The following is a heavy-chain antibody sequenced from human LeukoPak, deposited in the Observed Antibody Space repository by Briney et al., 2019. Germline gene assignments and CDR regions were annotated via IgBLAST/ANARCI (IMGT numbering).Heavy chain of an antibody. CDR1: GYTFTSYD. Sequence: ASVKVSCKASGYTFTSYDINWVRQAPGQGLEWMGWISAYNGNTNYAQKLQGRVTMTTDTSTSTAYMELRSLRSDDTAVYYCARGSCSGGSCYTFWFDPWGQGTLVTVSS. D-gene: IGHD2-15*01. V-gene: IGHV1-18*01. CDR3: ARGSCSGGSCYTFWFDP. J-gene: IGHJ5*02. CDR2: ISAYNGNT.